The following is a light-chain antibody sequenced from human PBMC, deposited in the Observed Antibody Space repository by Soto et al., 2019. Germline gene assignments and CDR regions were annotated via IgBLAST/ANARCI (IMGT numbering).Light chain of an antibody. CDR3: AAWDDRLNGPV. CDR2: SNT. J-gene: IGLJ3*02. V-gene: IGLV1-44*01. Sequence: QSVLTQPPSASGNPGQRVTRSCSGSSSNIGSNTVNWYQQLPGTAPKLLIYSNTHRPSGVPDRFSGSESGTSASLAISGLRSEDEADYYCAAWDDRLNGPVFGGGTKLTVL. CDR1: SSNIGSNT.